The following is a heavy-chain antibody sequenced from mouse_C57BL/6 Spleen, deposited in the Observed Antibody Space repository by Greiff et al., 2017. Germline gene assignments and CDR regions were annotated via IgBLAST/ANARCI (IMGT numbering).Heavy chain of an antibody. CDR3: AREVATEGDFDY. Sequence: SGPELVKPGASVKISCKASGYAFSSSWMNWVKQRPGKGLEWIGRIYPGDGDTNYNGKFKGKATLTADKSSSTAYMQLSSLTSEDSAVYFCAREVATEGDFDYWGQGTTLTVSS. CDR2: IYPGDGDT. CDR1: GYAFSSSW. J-gene: IGHJ2*01. V-gene: IGHV1-82*01. D-gene: IGHD1-1*02.